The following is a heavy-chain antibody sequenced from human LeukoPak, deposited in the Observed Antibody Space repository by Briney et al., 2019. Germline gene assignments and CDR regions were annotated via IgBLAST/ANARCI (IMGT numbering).Heavy chain of an antibody. CDR2: IYCSGST. Sequence: SETLSLTCSVSGGSVSGTNYYWAWIRQPPETGLEWIGTIYCSGSTYYNVSLKSRVTISVDTSKNQFSLNLSSVTAADTAVYYCARLRSPGDFDYWGQGTLVTVSS. J-gene: IGHJ4*02. CDR3: ARLRSPGDFDY. CDR1: GGSVSGTNYY. D-gene: IGHD1-26*01. V-gene: IGHV4-39*07.